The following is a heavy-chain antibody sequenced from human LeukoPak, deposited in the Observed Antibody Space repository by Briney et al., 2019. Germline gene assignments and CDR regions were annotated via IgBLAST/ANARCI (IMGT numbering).Heavy chain of an antibody. CDR2: INHSGST. V-gene: IGHV4-34*01. Sequence: SETLSLTCAVYGGSFSGYYWSWIRQPPGKGLEWIGEINHSGSTNYNPSLKSRVTISVDTSKNQFSLKLSSVTAADTAAYYCARGFYAKDYWGQGTLVTVSS. D-gene: IGHD3-16*01. CDR1: GGSFSGYY. J-gene: IGHJ4*02. CDR3: ARGFYAKDY.